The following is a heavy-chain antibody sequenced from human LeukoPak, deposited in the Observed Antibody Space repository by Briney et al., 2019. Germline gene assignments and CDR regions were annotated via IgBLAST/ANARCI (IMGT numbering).Heavy chain of an antibody. CDR1: GYSFTSYW. J-gene: IGHJ6*03. CDR3: ARHGSLSSSDPYYYYYMDV. D-gene: IGHD6-6*01. Sequence: HGESLKISCKGSGYSFTSYWIGWVRQMPGKGLEWMGIIYPGDSDTRYSPSFQGQVTISADKSISTAYLQWSSLKASDTAMYHRARHGSLSSSDPYYYYYMDVWGKGTTVTVSS. V-gene: IGHV5-51*01. CDR2: IYPGDSDT.